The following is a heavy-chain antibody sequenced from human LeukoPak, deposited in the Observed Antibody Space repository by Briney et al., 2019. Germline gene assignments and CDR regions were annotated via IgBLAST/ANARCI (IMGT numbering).Heavy chain of an antibody. J-gene: IGHJ3*02. CDR1: GFTFDDYA. Sequence: GGSLRLSCAASGFTFDDYAMHWVRQAPGKGLEWVSGISWNSGSIGYADSVKGRFTISRDNPKNSLYLQMNSLRAEDTALYYCEKGNTAMALDDAFDIWGQGTMVTVPS. CDR2: ISWNSGSI. CDR3: EKGNTAMALDDAFDI. V-gene: IGHV3-9*01. D-gene: IGHD5-18*01.